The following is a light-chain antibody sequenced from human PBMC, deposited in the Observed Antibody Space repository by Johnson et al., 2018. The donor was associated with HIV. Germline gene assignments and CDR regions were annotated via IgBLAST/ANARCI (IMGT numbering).Light chain of an antibody. CDR1: SSNIGNNY. V-gene: IGLV1-51*01. J-gene: IGLJ1*01. Sequence: QSVLTQPPSVSAAPGQKVTISCSGSSSNIGNNYVSWYQQLPGTAPKLLIYDNNKRPSGIPDRFSGSTSGTSATLGITGLQTGDEADYYCGTWDSSLSGYVVGTGTKVTVL. CDR2: DNN. CDR3: GTWDSSLSGYV.